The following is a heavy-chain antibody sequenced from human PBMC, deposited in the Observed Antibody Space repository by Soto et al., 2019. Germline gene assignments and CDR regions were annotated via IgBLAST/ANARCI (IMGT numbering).Heavy chain of an antibody. V-gene: IGHV4-59*01. CDR2: IYYSGST. Sequence: SETLSLTCTVSGGSISSYYWSWIRQPPGKGLEWIGYIYYSGSTNYNPSLKSRVTISVDTSKNQSSLKLSSVTAADTAVYYCGRSYCSGRSCYSWALLHWFDPWGQGTLVTVA. D-gene: IGHD2-15*01. CDR1: GGSISSYY. J-gene: IGHJ5*02. CDR3: GRSYCSGRSCYSWALLHWFDP.